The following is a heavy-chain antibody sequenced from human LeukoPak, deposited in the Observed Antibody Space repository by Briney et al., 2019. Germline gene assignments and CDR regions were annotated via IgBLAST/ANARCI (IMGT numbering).Heavy chain of an antibody. CDR2: ISSSGSTI. D-gene: IGHD2-15*01. V-gene: IGHV3-11*01. CDR3: ARGLGYCSGGSCPRRAFDI. CDR1: GFTFSDYY. Sequence: PGGSLRLSCTASGFTFSDYYMSWIRQVPGKGLEWVSFISSSGSTIYYADSMKGRFTISRDNAKNSVYLQMNSLRAEDTAVYYCARGLGYCSGGSCPRRAFDIWGQGTVVTVSS. J-gene: IGHJ3*02.